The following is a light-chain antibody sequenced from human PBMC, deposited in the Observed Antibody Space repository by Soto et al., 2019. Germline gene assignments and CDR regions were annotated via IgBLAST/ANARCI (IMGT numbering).Light chain of an antibody. CDR2: RNN. CDR3: AAWDDSLSRV. Sequence: QPVLTQPPSASGTPGQRVTISCSGSSSNIGSNYGYWYQQLPGTAPKLLIYRNNQRPSGVPDRFSGSKSGTSASLAISGLRSEDEADYYCAAWDDSLSRVFGGGTKLTVL. J-gene: IGLJ2*01. CDR1: SSNIGSNY. V-gene: IGLV1-47*01.